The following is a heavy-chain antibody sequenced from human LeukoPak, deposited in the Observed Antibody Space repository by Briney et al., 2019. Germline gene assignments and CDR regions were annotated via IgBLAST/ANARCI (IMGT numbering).Heavy chain of an antibody. CDR1: GGSFSGYY. CDR3: ARAPGYCNGGSCSYYYGMDV. D-gene: IGHD2-15*01. J-gene: IGHJ6*02. Sequence: SETLSLTCAVYGGSFSGYYWSWIRQPPGKGLEWIGEINHSGSTNYNPSLKSRVTISVDTSKNQFSLKLSSVTAADTAVYYCARAPGYCNGGSCSYYYGMDVWGQGTTVTVSS. CDR2: INHSGST. V-gene: IGHV4-34*01.